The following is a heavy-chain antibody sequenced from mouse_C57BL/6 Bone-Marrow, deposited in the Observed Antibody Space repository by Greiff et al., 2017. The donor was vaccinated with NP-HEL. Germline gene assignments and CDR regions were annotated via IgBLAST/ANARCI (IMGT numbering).Heavy chain of an antibody. D-gene: IGHD3-2*02. J-gene: IGHJ2*01. CDR1: GFTFSSYG. CDR2: ISSGGSYT. CDR3: ARWGDSSGPYYFDY. V-gene: IGHV5-6*01. Sequence: EVQVVESGGDLVKPGGSLKLSCAASGFTFSSYGMSWVRQTPDKRLEWVATISSGGSYTYYPDSVKGRFTISRDNAKNTLYLQMSSLKSEDTAMYYCARWGDSSGPYYFDYWGQGTTLTVSS.